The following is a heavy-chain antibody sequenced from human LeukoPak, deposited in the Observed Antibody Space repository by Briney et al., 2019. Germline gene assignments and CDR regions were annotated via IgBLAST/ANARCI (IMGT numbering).Heavy chain of an antibody. CDR2: IRQDGSEK. V-gene: IGHV3-7*03. J-gene: IGHJ4*02. D-gene: IGHD6-13*01. Sequence: GGSLRLSCEASGFTFSSHWMSWVRQAPGKGPEWVADIRQDGSEKYYVDSVKGRFTISRDNAKNSLYLQMNSLRAEDTALYYCAKDIFTGIAAAGAIDYWGQGTLVTVSS. CDR3: AKDIFTGIAAAGAIDY. CDR1: GFTFSSHW.